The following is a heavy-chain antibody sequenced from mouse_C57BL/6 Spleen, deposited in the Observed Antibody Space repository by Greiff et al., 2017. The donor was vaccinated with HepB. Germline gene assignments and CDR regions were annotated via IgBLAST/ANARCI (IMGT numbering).Heavy chain of an antibody. CDR1: GFSLTSYG. D-gene: IGHD1-1*01. CDR2: IWRGGST. Sequence: QVQLQQSGPGLVQPSQSLSITCTVSGFSLTSYGVHWVRQSPGKGLEWLGVIWRGGSTDYNAAFMSRLSITKDNSKSQVFFKMNSLQADDTAIYYSAKNRDSASSYPYFDYWGQGTPLTVSS. V-gene: IGHV2-5*01. CDR3: AKNRDSASSYPYFDY. J-gene: IGHJ2*01.